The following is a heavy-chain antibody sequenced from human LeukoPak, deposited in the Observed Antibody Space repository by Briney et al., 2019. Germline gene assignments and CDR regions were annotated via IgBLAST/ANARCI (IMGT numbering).Heavy chain of an antibody. CDR3: ARLINFDWLLLDRAFDI. D-gene: IGHD3-9*01. CDR2: INHSGST. V-gene: IGHV4-34*01. Sequence: SETLSLTCAVYGGSFSGYYWSWIRQPPGKGLEWIGEINHSGSTNYNPSLKSRVTISVDTSKNQFSLKLSSVTAADTAVYYCARLINFDWLLLDRAFDIWGQGTMVTVSS. CDR1: GGSFSGYY. J-gene: IGHJ3*02.